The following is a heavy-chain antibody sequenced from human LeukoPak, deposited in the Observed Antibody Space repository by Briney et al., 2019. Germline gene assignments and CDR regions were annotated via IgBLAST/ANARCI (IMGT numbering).Heavy chain of an antibody. J-gene: IGHJ2*01. Sequence: GGSLRLSCAASGFTFDDYAMHWVRHAPGKGLEWVSGISWNSGSIGYADSVKGRFTISRDNAKNSLYLQMNSLRAEDTALYYCAKAHGQEGWYFDLWGRGTLVTVSS. CDR3: AKAHGQEGWYFDL. CDR2: ISWNSGSI. V-gene: IGHV3-9*01. CDR1: GFTFDDYA.